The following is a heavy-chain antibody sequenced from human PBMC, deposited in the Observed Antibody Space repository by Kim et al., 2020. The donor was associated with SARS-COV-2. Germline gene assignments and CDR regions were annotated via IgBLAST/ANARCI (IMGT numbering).Heavy chain of an antibody. Sequence: VKGRFTISRDNDKNSLYLQMNSLRAEDTAVYYCARERYCSGGSCYWYFDLWGRGTLVTVSS. J-gene: IGHJ2*01. V-gene: IGHV3-11*05. CDR3: ARERYCSGGSCYWYFDL. D-gene: IGHD2-15*01.